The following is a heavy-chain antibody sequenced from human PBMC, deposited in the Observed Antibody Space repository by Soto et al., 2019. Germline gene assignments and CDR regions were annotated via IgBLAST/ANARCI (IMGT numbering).Heavy chain of an antibody. J-gene: IGHJ4*02. D-gene: IGHD6-6*01. CDR2: IKEDGSEK. CDR1: GFTFRTYW. V-gene: IGHV3-7*05. Sequence: GGSLRLSCAASGFTFRTYWMTWARQAPGKGLEWVASIKEDGSEKYYVDYVKGRFTISRDNAENSLDLQMNSLRAEDTALYYCGRHQLRTRVFDYWGQGALVTVSS. CDR3: GRHQLRTRVFDY.